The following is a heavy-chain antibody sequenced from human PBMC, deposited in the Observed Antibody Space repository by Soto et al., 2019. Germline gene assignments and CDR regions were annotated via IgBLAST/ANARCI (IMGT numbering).Heavy chain of an antibody. J-gene: IGHJ4*02. D-gene: IGHD3-10*01. CDR3: ARADYATGSYYPDY. V-gene: IGHV4-31*03. CDR1: GGSVGRVNYY. CDR2: ISNSGRT. Sequence: SETLSLTCTVSGGSVGRVNYYGSWIRQFPGKGLEWIGYISNSGRTHYNPSLMSRITILVDTSKNQFFLELRSVTAADTALYYCARADYATGSYYPDYWGQRTLVTVSS.